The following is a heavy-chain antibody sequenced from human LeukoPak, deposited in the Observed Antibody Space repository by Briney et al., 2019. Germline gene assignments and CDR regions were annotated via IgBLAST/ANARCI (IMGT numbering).Heavy chain of an antibody. CDR2: IRYDGSNK. CDR1: GFTFSSYG. D-gene: IGHD6-13*01. Sequence: GGSLRLSCAASGFTFSSYGMHWVRQAPGKGLEWVAFIRYDGSNKYYADSVKGRFTISRDNSKNTLYLQMNSLRAEDTAVYYCASAGIAAAVPWYFDLWGRGTLVTVSS. V-gene: IGHV3-30*02. J-gene: IGHJ2*01. CDR3: ASAGIAAAVPWYFDL.